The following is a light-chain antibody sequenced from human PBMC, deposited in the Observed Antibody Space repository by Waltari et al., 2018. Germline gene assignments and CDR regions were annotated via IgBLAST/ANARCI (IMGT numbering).Light chain of an antibody. CDR3: QHYVRLPAT. CDR2: GAS. Sequence: EIVLTQSPGTLSLSPGERATLSCRASQSVGSTLAWYQQNPGQPPRLLIYGASSRATGIPDRFSGSGSGTDFSLTIGRLEPEDFAVYYCQHYVRLPATFGQGTKVEIK. J-gene: IGKJ1*01. V-gene: IGKV3-20*01. CDR1: QSVGST.